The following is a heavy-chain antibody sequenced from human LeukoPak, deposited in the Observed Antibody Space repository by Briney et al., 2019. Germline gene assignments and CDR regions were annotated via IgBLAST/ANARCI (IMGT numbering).Heavy chain of an antibody. V-gene: IGHV1-69*05. Sequence: ASVKVSCKASGGTFSSYAISWVRQAPGQGLEWMGGIIPIFGTANYAQKFQGRVTITTDESTSTAYMELSSLRSEDTAVYYCARDPDLTIFDDWFDPWGQGTLVTVSS. J-gene: IGHJ5*02. D-gene: IGHD3-3*01. CDR3: ARDPDLTIFDDWFDP. CDR1: GGTFSSYA. CDR2: IIPIFGTA.